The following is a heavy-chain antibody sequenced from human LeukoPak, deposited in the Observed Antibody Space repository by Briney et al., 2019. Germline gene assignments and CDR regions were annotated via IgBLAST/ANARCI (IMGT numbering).Heavy chain of an antibody. CDR2: IWYDGSNI. CDR1: GYMFSDYG. Sequence: GRSLRLSCAASGYMFSDYGMHWVRQAPGKGLEWVAAIWYDGSNIFYADSVKGRFTISRDNSKNALYLQMNSLRAEDTADYYCAKEGDRGEALYYYMDVWGNGTTVTVSS. CDR3: AKEGDRGEALYYYMDV. J-gene: IGHJ6*03. D-gene: IGHD3-10*01. V-gene: IGHV3-33*06.